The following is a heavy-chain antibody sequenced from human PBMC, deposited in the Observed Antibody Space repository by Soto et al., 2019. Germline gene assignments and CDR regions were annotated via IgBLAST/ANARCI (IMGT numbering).Heavy chain of an antibody. D-gene: IGHD3-10*01. Sequence: QVQLQESGPGLVKPSETLSLTCTVSGGSITNYYCSWFRQPPGKGLEWIGYINYDGYSAYNLSLKARVPLSMDPAKTQFSLMLESVTATDTAVYYCAIHGFGPLHGLVDVWGPGTTVIVSS. CDR2: INYDGYS. J-gene: IGHJ6*02. V-gene: IGHV4-59*08. CDR1: GGSITNYY. CDR3: AIHGFGPLHGLVDV.